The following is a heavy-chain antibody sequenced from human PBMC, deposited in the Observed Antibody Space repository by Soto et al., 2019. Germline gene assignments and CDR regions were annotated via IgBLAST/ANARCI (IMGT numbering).Heavy chain of an antibody. Sequence: SETLSLTCAVYGGSFIDYYWSWIRQPPRKGLEWIGEINHSGSTNYNPSLKSRLTISVDTSKNQFSLKLTSVTAADTAVYYCARLGLSGGSSRWQWRNYNYYCGMDVWGQGTTVTVSS. CDR3: ARLGLSGGSSRWQWRNYNYYCGMDV. D-gene: IGHD6-13*01. CDR1: GGSFIDYY. J-gene: IGHJ6*02. CDR2: INHSGST. V-gene: IGHV4-34*01.